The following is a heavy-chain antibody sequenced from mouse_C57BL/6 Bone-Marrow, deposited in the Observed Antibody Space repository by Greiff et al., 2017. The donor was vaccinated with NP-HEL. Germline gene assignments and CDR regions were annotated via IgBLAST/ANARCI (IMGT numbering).Heavy chain of an antibody. V-gene: IGHV1-69*01. J-gene: IGHJ3*01. CDR3: ARVGYGCAY. Sequence: QVQLQQPGAELVMPGASVKLSCKASGYTFTSYWMHWVKQRPGQGLEWIGEIDPSDSYTNYNQKFKGKSTLTVDKSSSTAYMQLSSLTSEDSAVYYCARVGYGCAYWGQGTLVTVSA. CDR1: GYTFTSYW. D-gene: IGHD4-1*01. CDR2: IDPSDSYT.